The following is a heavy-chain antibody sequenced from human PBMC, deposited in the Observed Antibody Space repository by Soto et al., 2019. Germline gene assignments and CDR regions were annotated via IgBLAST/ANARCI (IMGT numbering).Heavy chain of an antibody. D-gene: IGHD4-17*01. V-gene: IGHV3-48*02. J-gene: IGHJ4*02. CDR3: TLHEYGDYFDY. Sequence: EVQLVESGGGLVQPGGSLRLSCAASGFTFSDYSMNWVRQAPGKGLEWVSYISSTTNTKYYTDSVKGRFTISRDNAENSLYLQMNSLRDEDTAMYYCTLHEYGDYFDYSGQGTLVTVSS. CDR1: GFTFSDYS. CDR2: ISSTTNTK.